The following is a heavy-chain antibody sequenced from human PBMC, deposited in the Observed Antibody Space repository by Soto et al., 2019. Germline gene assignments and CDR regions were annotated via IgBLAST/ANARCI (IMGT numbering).Heavy chain of an antibody. CDR3: ATAEVDY. V-gene: IGHV3-74*01. J-gene: IGHJ4*02. Sequence: EVQLVESGGGLVQPGGSLRLSCAASGFNFGNNWMHWVRQAPGKGLEWVSRMNSDGWTTNYADSVKGRFTVSRDNAKNTLYLQMNSLRAEDTAVYYCATAEVDYWGPGTLVTVSS. CDR1: GFNFGNNW. CDR2: MNSDGWTT.